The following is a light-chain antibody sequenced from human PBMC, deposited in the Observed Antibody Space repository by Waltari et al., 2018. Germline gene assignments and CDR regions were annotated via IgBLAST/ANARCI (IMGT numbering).Light chain of an antibody. CDR3: CSYAGNYIWV. CDR1: SSDIGRYDI. CDR2: DVS. V-gene: IGLV2-23*02. Sequence: QSALTQPASVSGSPGQSVTISCTGASSDIGRYDIVSWYQLHPGNAPKLIICDVSTRPSGVSERCSGAKSGDTASLTISGLQFEDEADYYCCSYAGNYIWVVGGGTRLTVL. J-gene: IGLJ3*02.